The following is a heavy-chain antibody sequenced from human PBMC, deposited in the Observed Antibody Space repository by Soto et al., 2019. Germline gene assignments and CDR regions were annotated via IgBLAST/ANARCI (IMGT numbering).Heavy chain of an antibody. J-gene: IGHJ4*02. D-gene: IGHD3-22*01. CDR3: ARGYRDYYDSSGWYYFDY. CDR1: GLTFSDYS. CDR2: TSSGSSYI. V-gene: IGHV3-21*01. Sequence: GSLRLSCAASGLTFSDYSMNWVRQAPGKGLEWVSSTSSGSSYIYYADSVTGRFTISRDNAKNSLYLLINSLRAEDTAVYYCARGYRDYYDSSGWYYFDYWGQGALVTVSS.